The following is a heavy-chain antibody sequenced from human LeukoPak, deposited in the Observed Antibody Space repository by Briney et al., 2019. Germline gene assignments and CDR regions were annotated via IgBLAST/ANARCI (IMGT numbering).Heavy chain of an antibody. CDR2: IIPIFGTA. CDR3: AKSPNAKRPFFDY. V-gene: IGHV1-69*05. CDR1: GGTFSSYA. J-gene: IGHJ4*02. Sequence: ASVKVSCKASGGTFSSYAISWVRQAPGQGLEWTGGIIPIFGTANYAQKFQGRVTITTDESTSTAYMELSSLRSEDTAVYYCAKSPNAKRPFFDYWGQGTLVTVSS. D-gene: IGHD2-2*01.